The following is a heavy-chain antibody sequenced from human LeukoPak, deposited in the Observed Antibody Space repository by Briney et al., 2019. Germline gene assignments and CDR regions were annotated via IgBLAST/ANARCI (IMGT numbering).Heavy chain of an antibody. Sequence: SETLSLTCTVSGGAVRSGSYYWSWIRQPPGKGLEWIGYIYYSGSSKYNPSLKSRVTISIDTSKNQFSLKLSSVTAADTAVYYCARTPPPGATAYGAVDYWGQGTLVTVSS. CDR2: IYYSGSS. J-gene: IGHJ4*02. CDR1: GGAVRSGSYY. CDR3: ARTPPPGATAYGAVDY. D-gene: IGHD3-16*01. V-gene: IGHV4-61*01.